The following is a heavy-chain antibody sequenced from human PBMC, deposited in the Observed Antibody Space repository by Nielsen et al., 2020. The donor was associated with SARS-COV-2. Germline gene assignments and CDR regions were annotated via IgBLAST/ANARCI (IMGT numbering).Heavy chain of an antibody. CDR2: IKQDGSEK. CDR1: GFTFSSYW. V-gene: IGHV3-7*01. CDR3: ARDSEIDY. J-gene: IGHJ4*02. Sequence: GASLKISWAASGFTFSSYWMSWVRQAPGKGLEWVANIKQDGSEKYYVDSVKGRFTISRDNAKNSLYLQMNSLRAEDTAVYYCARDSEIDYWGQGTLVTVSS.